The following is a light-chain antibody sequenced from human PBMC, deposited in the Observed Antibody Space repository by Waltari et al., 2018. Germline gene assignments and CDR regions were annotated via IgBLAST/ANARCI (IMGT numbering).Light chain of an antibody. V-gene: IGLV2-14*03. CDR1: SSDLGAYNF. CDR3: STYTTGSTRYV. CDR2: DVN. J-gene: IGLJ1*01. Sequence: QSALTQPASVSGSPGQSITISCTGTSSDLGAYNFVSWYQKHPGKAPKVMIYDVNNRPSGVSSRFSGSKSGNTASLTISGLQAEDEADYYCSTYTTGSTRYVFGSGTKVTVL.